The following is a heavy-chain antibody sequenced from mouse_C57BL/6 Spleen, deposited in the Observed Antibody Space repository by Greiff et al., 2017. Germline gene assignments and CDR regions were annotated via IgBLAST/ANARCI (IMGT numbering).Heavy chain of an antibody. V-gene: IGHV1-18*01. J-gene: IGHJ1*03. CDR2: INPNNGGT. D-gene: IGHD2-4*01. CDR3: ARRYDDEYFDV. CDR1: GYTFTDSN. Sequence: EVQLHQSGPELVKPGASVKIPCKASGYTFTDSNMDWVKQSHGKSLEWIGNINPNNGGTIYNQKFKGKATLTVDKSSSTAYMELRSLTSEDTAVYYGARRYDDEYFDVWGTGTTVTVAS.